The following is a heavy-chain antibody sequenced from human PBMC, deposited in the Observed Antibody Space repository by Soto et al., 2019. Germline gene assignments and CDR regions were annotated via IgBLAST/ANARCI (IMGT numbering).Heavy chain of an antibody. CDR3: ARDRGAVTGQYFDY. Sequence: QVLLEESGGGLVKPGGSLRLSCAASGFTFSGFYMSWIRQAPGKGLEYISFISTSGTSANYADSVKGRFIISRDNAKNSLYLQMDSLRADDTAVYYCARDRGAVTGQYFDYWGQGTLVTVSS. CDR2: ISTSGTSA. V-gene: IGHV3-11*05. CDR1: GFTFSGFY. D-gene: IGHD6-19*01. J-gene: IGHJ4*02.